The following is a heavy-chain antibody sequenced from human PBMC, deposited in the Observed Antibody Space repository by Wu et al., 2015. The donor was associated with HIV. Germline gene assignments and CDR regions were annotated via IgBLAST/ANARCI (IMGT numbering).Heavy chain of an antibody. CDR3: ARRGSNNYYYMDV. D-gene: IGHD2/OR15-2a*01. Sequence: QVQLVQSGAEVKKPGASVKVSCRASGYTFSVYYMCWARQAPGQGLEWMGWITPYNGDTNYAQKFQGRVTMTTDTSISTVYMELSSLRSDDTAVYYCARRGSNNYYYMDVWGEGTTVTVSS. V-gene: IGHV1-2*02. CDR1: GYTFSVYY. CDR2: ITPYNGDT. J-gene: IGHJ6*03.